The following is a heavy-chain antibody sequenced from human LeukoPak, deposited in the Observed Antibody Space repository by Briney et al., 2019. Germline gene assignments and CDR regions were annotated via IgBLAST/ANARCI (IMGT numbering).Heavy chain of an antibody. CDR2: MNPNSGNT. CDR1: GYTFTSYD. J-gene: IGHJ5*02. CDR3: ARVETKWFGELSYNWFDP. Sequence: GASVTVSCTASGYTFTSYDINWVRQATGQGLEWMGWMNPNSGNTGYAQKFQGRVTMTRNTSISTAYMELSSLRSEDTAVYYCARVETKWFGELSYNWFDPWGQGTLVTVSS. D-gene: IGHD3-10*01. V-gene: IGHV1-8*01.